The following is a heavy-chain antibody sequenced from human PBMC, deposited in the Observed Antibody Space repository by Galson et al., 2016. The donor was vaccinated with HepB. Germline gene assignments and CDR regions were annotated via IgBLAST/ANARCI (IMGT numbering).Heavy chain of an antibody. CDR2: ISAYSRKT. Sequence: SVKVSCKASGYTFTSYGISWVQQAPGQGLEWMGWISAYSRKTECAQKFQVRLTMTTDTSTSTAYMELTSLRSGDTAVYYCARDDGISGWDAVRTMNHFDYWGQGTLVTVSS. CDR3: ARDDGISGWDAVRTMNHFDY. J-gene: IGHJ4*02. D-gene: IGHD6-19*01. CDR1: GYTFTSYG. V-gene: IGHV1-18*01.